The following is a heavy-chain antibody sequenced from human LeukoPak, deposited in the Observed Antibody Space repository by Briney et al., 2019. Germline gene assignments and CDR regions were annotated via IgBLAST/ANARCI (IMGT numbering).Heavy chain of an antibody. Sequence: GGSLRLSCAASGFTFSSYSMNWVRQAPGKGLEWVSSISSSSSYIYYADSVKGRFTISRDNSKNTLYLQMNSLRAEDTAVYYCAAVDVDTAFPWGQGTLVTVSS. CDR1: GFTFSSYS. CDR2: ISSSSSYI. V-gene: IGHV3-21*04. J-gene: IGHJ5*02. CDR3: AAVDVDTAFP. D-gene: IGHD5-18*01.